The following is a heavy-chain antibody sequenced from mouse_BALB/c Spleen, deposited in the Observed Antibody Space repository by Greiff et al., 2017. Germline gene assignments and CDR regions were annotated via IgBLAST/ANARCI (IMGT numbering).Heavy chain of an antibody. CDR1: GYTFTSYW. Sequence: QVQLKQPGAELVRPGASVKLSCKASGYTFTSYWINWVKQRPGQGLEWIGNIYPSDSYTNYNQKFKYKATLTVDKSSSTAYMQLSSPTSEDSAVYYCTRGNYFDYWGQGTTLTVSS. V-gene: IGHV1-69*02. J-gene: IGHJ2*01. CDR3: TRGNYFDY. CDR2: IYPSDSYT.